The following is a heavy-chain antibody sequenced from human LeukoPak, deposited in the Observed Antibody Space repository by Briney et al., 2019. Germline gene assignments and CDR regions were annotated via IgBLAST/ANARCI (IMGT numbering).Heavy chain of an antibody. D-gene: IGHD3-9*01. CDR1: GGSISSYY. CDR2: IYYTGST. CDR3: ARGGGLRYFDWLNNYFDY. V-gene: IGHV4-59*12. Sequence: SETLSLTCTVSGGSISSYYWSWIRQPPGKGLEWIGYIYYTGSTNYNPSLKSRVPISVDTSKDQFSLKLSSVTAADTAVYYCARGGGLRYFDWLNNYFDYWGQGTLVTVSS. J-gene: IGHJ4*02.